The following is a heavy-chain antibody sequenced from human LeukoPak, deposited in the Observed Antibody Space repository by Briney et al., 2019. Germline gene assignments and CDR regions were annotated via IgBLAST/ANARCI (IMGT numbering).Heavy chain of an antibody. CDR1: GYIFASYW. D-gene: IGHD7-27*01. CDR2: IHPNDAST. CDR3: ARHNNWGFDY. J-gene: IGHJ4*02. V-gene: IGHV5-51*01. Sequence: GESLKISCKASGYIFASYWIGWVRQPSGKGLEWMAIIHPNDASTIYSPSFQGQVTISADRSISTAYLQWNTLKASDTAIYYCARHNNWGFDYWDRGTLLTVSS.